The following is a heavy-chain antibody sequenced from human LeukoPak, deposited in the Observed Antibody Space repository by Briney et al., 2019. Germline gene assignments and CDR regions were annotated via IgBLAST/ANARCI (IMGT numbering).Heavy chain of an antibody. J-gene: IGHJ3*02. V-gene: IGHV4-59*12. CDR3: ARDRSRSAAAGRDAPFDI. CDR2: IYYSGST. Sequence: SETLSLTCTVSGGSISSYYWSWIRQPPGKGLGWIGYIYYSGSTNYNPSLKSRVTISVDTSKNQFSLKLSSVTAADTAVYYCARDRSRSAAAGRDAPFDIWGQGTMVTVSS. D-gene: IGHD6-13*01. CDR1: GGSISSYY.